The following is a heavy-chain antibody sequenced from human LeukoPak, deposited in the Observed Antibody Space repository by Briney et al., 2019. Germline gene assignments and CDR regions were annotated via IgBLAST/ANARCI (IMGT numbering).Heavy chain of an antibody. CDR2: ISSSGGST. CDR3: AKGEWIQFQLYYFDY. CDR1: GFTFSSYA. J-gene: IGHJ4*02. V-gene: IGHV3-23*01. D-gene: IGHD5-18*01. Sequence: GGSLRLSCAASGFTFSSYAMSWVRQAPGKGLERVSAISSSGGSTYYADSVKGRFTISRDNSKNTLYLQMNSLRAEDTAVYYCAKGEWIQFQLYYFDYWGQGTLVTVSS.